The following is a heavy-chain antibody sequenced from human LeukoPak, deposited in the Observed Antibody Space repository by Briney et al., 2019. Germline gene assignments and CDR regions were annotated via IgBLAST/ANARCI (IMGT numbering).Heavy chain of an antibody. J-gene: IGHJ4*02. V-gene: IGHV1-2*02. Sequence: GASVKVPCKESGHTFTGYYIHWLRQAPGEGLEWMGWINPNNGGTNYAQRFQGRVTMTRDTSISTAYMEMSRLSFDDTAVYYCASGPSLGTTHPYFDYWGQGTLVTVSS. CDR2: INPNNGGT. CDR3: ASGPSLGTTHPYFDY. D-gene: IGHD2-15*01. CDR1: GHTFTGYY.